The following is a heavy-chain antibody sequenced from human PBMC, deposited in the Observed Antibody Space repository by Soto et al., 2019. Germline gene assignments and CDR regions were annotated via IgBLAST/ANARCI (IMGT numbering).Heavy chain of an antibody. D-gene: IGHD6-19*01. Sequence: ASVKVSCKASGYTFTSYAMHWVRQAPGQRLEWMGWINAGNGNTKYSQKFQGRVTITRDTSASTAYMELSSLRSEDTAVYYCARILNIAVAGTDDAFDIWGQGTMVTVSS. CDR1: GYTFTSYA. CDR3: ARILNIAVAGTDDAFDI. CDR2: INAGNGNT. V-gene: IGHV1-3*01. J-gene: IGHJ3*02.